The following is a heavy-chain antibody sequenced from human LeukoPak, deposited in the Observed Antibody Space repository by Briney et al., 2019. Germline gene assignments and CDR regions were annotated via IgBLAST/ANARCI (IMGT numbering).Heavy chain of an antibody. CDR1: GGSFSGYY. V-gene: IGHV4-34*01. CDR2: INHSGST. D-gene: IGHD4-17*01. CDR3: TRDTGTTGEVKFDP. J-gene: IGHJ5*02. Sequence: PSETLSLTCAVYGGSFSGYYWSWIRQPPGKGLEWIGEINHSGSTNYNLSLKSRVTISIDTSKSQFSLNLMSVTAADTAVYYCTRDTGTTGEVKFDPWGQGTLVTVSS.